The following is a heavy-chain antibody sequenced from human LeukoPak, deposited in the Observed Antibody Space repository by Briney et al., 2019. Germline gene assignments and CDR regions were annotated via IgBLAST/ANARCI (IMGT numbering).Heavy chain of an antibody. CDR3: ASGSVELEYYYYYMDV. D-gene: IGHD1-7*01. CDR2: IIPIFGTA. Sequence: SVKVSCKASGGTFSSYAISWVRQAPGQGLAWMGGIIPIFGTANYAQKFQGRVTITTDESTSTAYMELSSLRSEDTAVYYCASGSVELEYYYYYMDVWGKGTTVTVSS. J-gene: IGHJ6*03. V-gene: IGHV1-69*05. CDR1: GGTFSSYA.